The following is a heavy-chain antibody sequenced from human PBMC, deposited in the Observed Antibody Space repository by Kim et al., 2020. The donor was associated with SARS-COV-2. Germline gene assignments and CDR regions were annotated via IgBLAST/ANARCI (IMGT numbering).Heavy chain of an antibody. CDR2: INHSGST. CDR3: ARGDGLLGTVTTSDYGMDV. J-gene: IGHJ6*01. Sequence: SETLSLTCAVYGGSFSGYYWSWIRQPPGKGLEWIGEINHSGSTNYNPSLKSRVTISVDTSKNQFSLKLSSVTAADTAVYYCARGDGLLGTVTTSDYGMDV. CDR1: GGSFSGYY. D-gene: IGHD4-17*01. V-gene: IGHV4-34*01.